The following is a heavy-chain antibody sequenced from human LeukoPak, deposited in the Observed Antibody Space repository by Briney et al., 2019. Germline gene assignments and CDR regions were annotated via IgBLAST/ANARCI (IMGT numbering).Heavy chain of an antibody. CDR2: MDPSGSQK. CDR1: GITFNWSW. Sequence: GGSLRLSCAASGITFNWSWMNWVRQAPGKGLEWVANMDPSGSQKRYVDSVKGRFTISKDNSGTSLYLDMYSLRDEDTAIYYCAIWASGNFWGQGTLVTVSS. CDR3: AIWASGNF. J-gene: IGHJ4*02. V-gene: IGHV3-7*01. D-gene: IGHD3-10*01.